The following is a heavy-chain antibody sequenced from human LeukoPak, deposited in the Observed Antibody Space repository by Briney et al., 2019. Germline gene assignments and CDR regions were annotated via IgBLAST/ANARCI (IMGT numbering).Heavy chain of an antibody. CDR3: ARDLPRRVVPADILNLGYAPNPNEYYFDY. Sequence: SETLSLTCTVSGGSISSYYWSWIRQPAGKGLEWIGRIYTSGSTNYNPSPKSRVTMSVDTSKNQFSLKLSSVTAADTAVYYCARDLPRRVVPADILNLGYAPNPNEYYFDYWGQGTLVTVSS. J-gene: IGHJ4*02. CDR2: IYTSGST. V-gene: IGHV4-4*07. CDR1: GGSISSYY. D-gene: IGHD2-2*01.